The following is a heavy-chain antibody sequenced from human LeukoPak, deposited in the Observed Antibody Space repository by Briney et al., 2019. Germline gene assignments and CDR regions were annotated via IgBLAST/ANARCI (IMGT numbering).Heavy chain of an antibody. CDR2: IYYSGST. Sequence: SETLSLTCTVSGGSISSSSYYWVWIRQPPRKGLEWIGSIYYSGSTYYNPSLKSRVTISVDTSKNQFSLKLSSVTAADTAVYYCARGGPREEWFDPWGQGTLVTVSS. J-gene: IGHJ5*02. V-gene: IGHV4-39*07. CDR3: ARGGPREEWFDP. CDR1: GGSISSSSYY. D-gene: IGHD1-26*01.